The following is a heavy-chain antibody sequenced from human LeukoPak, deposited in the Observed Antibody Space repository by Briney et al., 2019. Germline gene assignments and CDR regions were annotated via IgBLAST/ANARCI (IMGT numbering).Heavy chain of an antibody. J-gene: IGHJ4*02. CDR1: GYTFTSYG. Sequence: ASVKVSCKASGYTFTSYGISWVRQAPGQGLEGLGWISAYNGNTNYAQKLQGRVTMTTDTSTSTAYMELRSLRSDDTAVYYCARVSRDGYNFNYWGQGTLVTVSS. CDR2: ISAYNGNT. CDR3: ARVSRDGYNFNY. D-gene: IGHD5-24*01. V-gene: IGHV1-18*01.